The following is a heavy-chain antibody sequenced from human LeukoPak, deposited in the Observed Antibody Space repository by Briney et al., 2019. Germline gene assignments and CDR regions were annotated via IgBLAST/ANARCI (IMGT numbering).Heavy chain of an antibody. CDR2: IYPGDSDT. Sequence: GESLKISCKGSGYSFTSYWIGWVRQMPGKGLEWMGIIYPGDSDTRYSPSFQGQVTISADKSISTAYLQWSSLKASDTAMYYCARHMVWEQQLAPYYYYYMDVWGKGTTVTVSS. J-gene: IGHJ6*03. CDR1: GYSFTSYW. CDR3: ARHMVWEQQLAPYYYYYMDV. D-gene: IGHD6-13*01. V-gene: IGHV5-51*01.